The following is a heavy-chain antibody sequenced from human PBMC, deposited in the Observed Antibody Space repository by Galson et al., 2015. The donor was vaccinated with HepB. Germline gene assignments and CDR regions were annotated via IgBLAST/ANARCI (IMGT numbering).Heavy chain of an antibody. Sequence: QSGAEVKKPGESLKISCKGSGYSFTNYWIGWVRQMPGKGLEWMGIIYPGGSDTRYSPSFQGQVTISADNSITTAYLQWSSLKASDTAMYYCARRLRTAARRVYYHYGMDVWGQGTTVTV. J-gene: IGHJ6*02. CDR1: GYSFTNYW. V-gene: IGHV5-51*01. D-gene: IGHD6-6*01. CDR3: ARRLRTAARRVYYHYGMDV. CDR2: IYPGGSDT.